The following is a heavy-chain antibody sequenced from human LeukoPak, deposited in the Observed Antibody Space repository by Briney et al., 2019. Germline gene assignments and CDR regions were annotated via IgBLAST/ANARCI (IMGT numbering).Heavy chain of an antibody. CDR1: GFTFNTYT. Sequence: PGGSLRLSCTASGFTFNTYTMNWVRQAPGKGLEWVSSISSGSTYRYYADSVKGRFTISRDNAENSLFLQMDSLRAEDTALYYCARDSERRDGFSLYFSDYWGRGTLVTVSS. V-gene: IGHV3-21*01. CDR2: ISSGSTYR. D-gene: IGHD5-24*01. CDR3: ARDSERRDGFSLYFSDY. J-gene: IGHJ4*02.